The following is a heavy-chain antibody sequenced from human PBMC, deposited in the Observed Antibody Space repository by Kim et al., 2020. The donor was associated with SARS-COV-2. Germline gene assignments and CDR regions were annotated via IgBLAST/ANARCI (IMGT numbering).Heavy chain of an antibody. V-gene: IGHV3-30*04. CDR1: GFTFSSYA. J-gene: IGHJ4*02. CDR2: ISYDGSNK. Sequence: GGSLRLSCAASGFTFSSYAMHWVRQAPGKGLEWVAVISYDGSNKYYADSVKGRFTISRDNSKNTLYLQMNSLRAEDTAVYYCASYGTSGSRTGSYWGQGTLVTVSS. D-gene: IGHD4-17*01. CDR3: ASYGTSGSRTGSY.